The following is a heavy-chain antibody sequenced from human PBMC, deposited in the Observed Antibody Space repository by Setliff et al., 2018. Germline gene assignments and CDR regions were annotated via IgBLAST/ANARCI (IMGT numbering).Heavy chain of an antibody. V-gene: IGHV4-61*09. J-gene: IGHJ6*03. D-gene: IGHD3-3*01. CDR3: ARMSGFQYIDV. CDR1: DDSISSRRYY. Sequence: NPSETLSLTCTVSDDSISSRRYYWGWFRQPAGKELGWIGQIYTSWSTNYNPSLKSRVTISLDTSKNQFSLSLTSVTAADTAVYYCARMSGFQYIDVWGKGTTVTVSS. CDR2: IYTSWST.